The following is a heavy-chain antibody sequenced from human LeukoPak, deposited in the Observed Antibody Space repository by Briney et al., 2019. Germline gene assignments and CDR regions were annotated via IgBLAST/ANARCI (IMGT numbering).Heavy chain of an antibody. Sequence: SETLSLTCTVSGGSISSSSYYWGWIRQPPGKGLEWIGEIYHSGSTNYNPSLKSRVTISVDKSKTQFSLKLSSVTAADTAVYYCARVVGATWGGMDYWGQGTLVTVSS. D-gene: IGHD1-26*01. CDR2: IYHSGST. CDR3: ARVVGATWGGMDY. J-gene: IGHJ4*02. CDR1: GGSISSSSYY. V-gene: IGHV4-39*07.